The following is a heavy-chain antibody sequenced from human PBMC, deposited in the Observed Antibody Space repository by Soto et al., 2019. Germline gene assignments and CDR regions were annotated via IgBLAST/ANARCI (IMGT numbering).Heavy chain of an antibody. D-gene: IGHD3-3*01. V-gene: IGHV1-18*01. CDR2: ISAYNGNT. J-gene: IGHJ6*02. Sequence: VSVKVSCKASGYTFTSYGISWVRQAPGQGLEWMGWISAYNGNTNYAQKLQGRVTMTTDTSTSTAYMELRSLRSDDTAVYYCARDKGEYYDFWSGYQAPHYYYYGMDVWGQGTTVTVSS. CDR3: ARDKGEYYDFWSGYQAPHYYYYGMDV. CDR1: GYTFTSYG.